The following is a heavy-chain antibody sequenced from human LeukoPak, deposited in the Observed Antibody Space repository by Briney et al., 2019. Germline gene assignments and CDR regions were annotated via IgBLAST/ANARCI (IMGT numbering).Heavy chain of an antibody. V-gene: IGHV3-74*01. Sequence: GGSLRLSCAASGYTFSSYWMRWVRQAPGKGLVWVSRINPDGSSTYYADSVKGRFTISRDNAKNTLYLQKNSLRAEDTAVYFCARGGGGSTYGFFDYWGQGTLVTVSS. D-gene: IGHD5-18*01. CDR1: GYTFSSYW. J-gene: IGHJ4*02. CDR2: INPDGSST. CDR3: ARGGGGSTYGFFDY.